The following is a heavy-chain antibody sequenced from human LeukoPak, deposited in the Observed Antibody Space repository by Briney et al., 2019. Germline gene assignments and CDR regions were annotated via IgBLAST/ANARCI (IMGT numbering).Heavy chain of an antibody. CDR3: ATSTYSSGWPDFDY. J-gene: IGHJ4*02. Sequence: ASVKVSCKVSGYTLTELSMHWVRQAPGKGLEWMGGFDPEDGETIYAQKFQGRVTMTEVTSTDTAYMELSSLRSEDTAVYYCATSTYSSGWPDFDYWGQGTLVTVSS. V-gene: IGHV1-24*01. CDR1: GYTLTELS. CDR2: FDPEDGET. D-gene: IGHD6-19*01.